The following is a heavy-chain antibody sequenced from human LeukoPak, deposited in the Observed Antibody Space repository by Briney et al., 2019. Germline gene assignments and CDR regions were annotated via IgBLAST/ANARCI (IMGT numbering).Heavy chain of an antibody. CDR1: GGTFSSYA. V-gene: IGHV1-69*04. J-gene: IGHJ3*02. CDR3: ARERSGYSYAASVRRAGDAFDI. CDR2: IIPILGIA. Sequence: GASVKVSCKASGGTFSSYAISWVRQAPGQGLEWMGRIIPILGIANYAQKFQGRVTITADKSTSTAYMELSSLRSEDTAVYYCARERSGYSYAASVRRAGDAFDIWGQGTMVTVSS. D-gene: IGHD5-18*01.